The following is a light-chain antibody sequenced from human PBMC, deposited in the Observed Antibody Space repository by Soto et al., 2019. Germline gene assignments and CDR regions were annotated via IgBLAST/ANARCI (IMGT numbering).Light chain of an antibody. J-gene: IGLJ1*01. Sequence: QSALTQPASVSGSPGQSISISCTGSSSDVGAYNYVAWYQQKPGKAPKLLIYEVDNRPSGVPDRFSGSKSGSTASLTVSGLQAEDEADYYCSSYAVTNIFVFGTGTKVTVL. V-gene: IGLV2-8*01. CDR1: SSDVGAYNY. CDR3: SSYAVTNIFV. CDR2: EVD.